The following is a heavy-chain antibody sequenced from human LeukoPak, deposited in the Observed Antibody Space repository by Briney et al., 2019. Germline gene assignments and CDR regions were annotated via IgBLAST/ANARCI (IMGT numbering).Heavy chain of an antibody. V-gene: IGHV4-61*02. CDR1: GGSISSGSYY. J-gene: IGHJ4*02. D-gene: IGHD3-22*01. Sequence: PSETLSLTCTVSGGSISSGSYYWSWIRQPAGKGLEWIGRIYTSGSTNYNPSLKSRVTISVDTSKNQFSLKLSSVTAADTAVYYCARFKNYYDSSGYYAGFDYWGQGTLVTVSS. CDR2: IYTSGST. CDR3: ARFKNYYDSSGYYAGFDY.